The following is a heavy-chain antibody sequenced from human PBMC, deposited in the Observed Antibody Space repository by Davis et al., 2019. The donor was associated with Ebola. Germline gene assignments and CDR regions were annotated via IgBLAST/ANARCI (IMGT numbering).Heavy chain of an antibody. J-gene: IGHJ6*02. D-gene: IGHD2-21*02. V-gene: IGHV3-23*01. CDR3: ARDRIVVVTASKYYYYGMDV. Sequence: GESLKISCAASGFTFSSYAMSWVRQAPGKGLEWVSAISGSGGSTYYADSVKGRFTISRDNSKNTLYLQMNSLRAEDTAVYYCARDRIVVVTASKYYYYGMDVWGQGTTVTVSS. CDR1: GFTFSSYA. CDR2: ISGSGGST.